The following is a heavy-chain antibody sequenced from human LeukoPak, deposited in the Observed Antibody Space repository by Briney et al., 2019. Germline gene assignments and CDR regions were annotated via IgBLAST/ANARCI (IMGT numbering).Heavy chain of an antibody. CDR1: GGSISSSSYY. V-gene: IGHV4-39*01. CDR2: IYYSGST. D-gene: IGHD3-22*01. CDR3: ARQYPSYYYGSSGYFYY. Sequence: SETLSLTCTVSGGSISSSSYYWGWIRQPPGKGLEWIGSIYYSGSTYYNPSLKSRVTISVDTSKNQFSLKLSSVTAADTAVYYCARQYPSYYYGSSGYFYYWGQGTLVTVSS. J-gene: IGHJ4*02.